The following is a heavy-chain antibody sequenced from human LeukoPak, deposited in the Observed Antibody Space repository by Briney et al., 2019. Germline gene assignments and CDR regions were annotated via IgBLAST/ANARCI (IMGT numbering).Heavy chain of an antibody. D-gene: IGHD6-19*01. CDR3: GRCMDRSGWCGWNDP. CDR1: GYTFNTYG. V-gene: IGHV1-18*01. CDR2: ITAYNGNT. J-gene: IGHJ5*02. Sequence: ASVKVSCKASGYTFNTYGITWVRQAPGQGLEFMGWITAYNGNTKYAQKLQGRVTLTTDTSTNTAYMELRSLRSDDTAVYYCGRCMDRSGWCGWNDPWGQGTLVAVSS.